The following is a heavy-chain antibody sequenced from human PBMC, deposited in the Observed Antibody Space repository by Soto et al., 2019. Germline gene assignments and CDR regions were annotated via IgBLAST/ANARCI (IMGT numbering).Heavy chain of an antibody. Sequence: HERLVQSGAEVRKPGSSLKFSCKVTGGTSTIYAINWVRQAPGQGLEWMGGIVPMFGTSKYAQKFQGRVTITADTSTNIAYMELRSLRSEDTAVYYCNRGSEYDFWSGYLWGQGTLVSVSS. CDR1: GGTSTIYA. V-gene: IGHV1-69*06. J-gene: IGHJ4*02. D-gene: IGHD3-3*01. CDR2: IVPMFGTS. CDR3: NRGSEYDFWSGYL.